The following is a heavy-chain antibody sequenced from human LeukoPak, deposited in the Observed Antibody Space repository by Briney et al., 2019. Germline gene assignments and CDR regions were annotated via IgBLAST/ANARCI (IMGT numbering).Heavy chain of an antibody. D-gene: IGHD3-3*01. Sequence: SETLSLTCTVSGGSISSYYWSWIRQPPGKGLEWIGYIYYSGSTCYNPSLKSRVTISVDTSKNQFSLKLSSVTAADTAVYYCARVHYDFWSGYRGGGWFDPWGQGTLVTVSS. CDR2: IYYSGST. CDR3: ARVHYDFWSGYRGGGWFDP. CDR1: GGSISSYY. V-gene: IGHV4-30-4*08. J-gene: IGHJ5*02.